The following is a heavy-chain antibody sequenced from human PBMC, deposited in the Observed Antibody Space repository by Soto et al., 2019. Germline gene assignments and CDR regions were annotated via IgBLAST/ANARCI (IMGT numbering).Heavy chain of an antibody. CDR2: IYSGGST. CDR3: ARAPPILISMVRGVEYYMDV. CDR1: GFTVSSNY. V-gene: IGHV3-66*01. Sequence: GGSLRLSCAASGFTVSSNYMSWVRQAPGKGLEWVSVIYSGGSTYYADSVKGRFTISRDNSKNTLYLQMNSLRAEDTAVYYCARAPPILISMVRGVEYYMDVWGKGTTVNVSS. D-gene: IGHD3-10*01. J-gene: IGHJ6*03.